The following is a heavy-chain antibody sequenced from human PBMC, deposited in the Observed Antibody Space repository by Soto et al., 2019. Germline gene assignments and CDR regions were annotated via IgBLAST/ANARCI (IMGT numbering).Heavy chain of an antibody. CDR3: ARESFGIAAAGTDNWFDP. Sequence: QVQLVQSGAEVKKPGSSVKVSCKASGGTFSSYAISWVRQAPGQGLEWMGGIIPIFGTANYAQKFQGRVTITADESTSTAYMELSSLRSEDTAVYYCARESFGIAAAGTDNWFDPWGQGTLVTVSS. CDR2: IIPIFGTA. J-gene: IGHJ5*02. CDR1: GGTFSSYA. D-gene: IGHD6-13*01. V-gene: IGHV1-69*12.